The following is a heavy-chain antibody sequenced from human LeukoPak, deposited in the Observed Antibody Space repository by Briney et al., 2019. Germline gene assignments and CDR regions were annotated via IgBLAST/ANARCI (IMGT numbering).Heavy chain of an antibody. CDR3: ARETADGGALFDY. CDR2: INPNSGGT. Sequence: ASVKVSCKASGYTFTGYYMHWGRQAPGQGLEWMGWINPNSGGTNYAQKFQGRVTMTRDTSISTAYMELSRLRSDDTAVYYCARETADGGALFDYWGQGTLVTVSS. CDR1: GYTFTGYY. V-gene: IGHV1-2*02. J-gene: IGHJ4*02. D-gene: IGHD1-14*01.